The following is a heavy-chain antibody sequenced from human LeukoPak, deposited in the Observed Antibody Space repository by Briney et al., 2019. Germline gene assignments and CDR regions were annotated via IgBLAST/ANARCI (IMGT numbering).Heavy chain of an antibody. J-gene: IGHJ4*02. CDR2: ISYDGTNK. CDR1: GFTFSNYA. D-gene: IGHD2-15*01. CDR3: VKDLSRVVVAAPYFDY. Sequence: GGSLRLSCAASGFTFSNYAMHWVRQAPGKGLEWVAVISYDGTNKYYADSVKGRFTISRDNSKNTMYLQMNSLRAEDTAMYYCVKDLSRVVVAAPYFDYWGQGTLVTVSS. V-gene: IGHV3-30-3*01.